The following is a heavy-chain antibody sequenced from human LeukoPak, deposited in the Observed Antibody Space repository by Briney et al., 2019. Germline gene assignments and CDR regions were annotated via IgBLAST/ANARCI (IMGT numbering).Heavy chain of an antibody. CDR1: GYTFTSYG. Sequence: ASVKVSCKASGYTFTSYGISWVRQAPGQGLEWMGWINPNSGGTNYAQKFQGRVTMTRDTSISTAYMELSRLRSDDTAVYYCARDWGRGYSYSAFDIWGQGTMVTVSS. CDR2: INPNSGGT. CDR3: ARDWGRGYSYSAFDI. J-gene: IGHJ3*02. D-gene: IGHD5-18*01. V-gene: IGHV1-2*02.